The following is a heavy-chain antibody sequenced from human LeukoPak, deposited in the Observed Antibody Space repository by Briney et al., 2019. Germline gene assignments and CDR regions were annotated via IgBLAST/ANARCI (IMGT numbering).Heavy chain of an antibody. J-gene: IGHJ6*04. CDR1: GFTFNVYS. Sequence: GGSLRLSCAASGFTFNVYSMSWVRQAPGKGLEWVSYISSSGSTIYYADSVKGRFTISRDNAKNSLYLQMNSLRAEDTAVYYCAELGITMIGGVWGKGTTVTISS. D-gene: IGHD3-10*02. V-gene: IGHV3-48*04. CDR2: ISSSGSTI. CDR3: AELGITMIGGV.